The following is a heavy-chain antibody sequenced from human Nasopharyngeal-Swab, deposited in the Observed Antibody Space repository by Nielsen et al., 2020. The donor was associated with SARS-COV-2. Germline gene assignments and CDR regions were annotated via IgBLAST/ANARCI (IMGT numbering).Heavy chain of an antibody. CDR3: AREFSSSYYYYYYMDV. CDR1: GGSISSGSYY. V-gene: IGHV4-61*02. Sequence: SETLSLTCTVSGGSISSGSYYWSWIRQPAGKGLEWIGRIYTSGSTNYNPSLKSRATISVDTSKNQFSLKLSSVTAADTAVYYCAREFSSSYYYYYYMDVWGKGTTVTVSS. CDR2: IYTSGST. D-gene: IGHD6-6*01. J-gene: IGHJ6*03.